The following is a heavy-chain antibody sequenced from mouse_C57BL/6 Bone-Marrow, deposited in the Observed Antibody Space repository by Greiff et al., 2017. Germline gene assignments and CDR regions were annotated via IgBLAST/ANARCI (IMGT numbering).Heavy chain of an antibody. CDR2: IHPNSGST. CDR1: GYTFTSYW. V-gene: IGHV1-64*01. D-gene: IGHD2-4*01. J-gene: IGHJ1*03. CDR3: ANYDYGAFDV. Sequence: QVQLQQPGAELVKPGASVKLSCKASGYTFTSYWMHWVKQRPGQGLEWIGMIHPNSGSTNYNEKFKSKATLTVDKSSGTSYMQLSSLTSEDSAVYYCANYDYGAFDVWGTGTTVTVSS.